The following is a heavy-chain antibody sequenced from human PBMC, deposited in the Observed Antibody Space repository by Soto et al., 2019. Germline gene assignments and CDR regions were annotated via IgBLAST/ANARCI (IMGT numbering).Heavy chain of an antibody. D-gene: IGHD6-19*01. CDR3: ARVGGWYVPDY. Sequence: ASVKVSCKASGYTFSSYSIDWVRQAPGQRLEWMGWINIASGNTIYSQQLQGRLTITRDTSANTAYMELSSLRSEDTAVYYCARVGGWYVPDYWGQGTLVTVSS. CDR1: GYTFSSYS. V-gene: IGHV1-3*04. J-gene: IGHJ4*02. CDR2: INIASGNT.